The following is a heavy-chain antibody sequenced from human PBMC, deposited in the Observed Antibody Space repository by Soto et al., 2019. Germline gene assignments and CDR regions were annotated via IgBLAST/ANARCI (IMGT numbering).Heavy chain of an antibody. Sequence: PSETLSLTCAVSGGSISSGGYSWSWIRRPPGKGLEWIGYIYHSGSTYYNPSLKSRVTISVDRSKNQFSLKLSSVTAADTAVYYCARHSPDFDWLSQFDYWGQGTLVTVSS. CDR3: ARHSPDFDWLSQFDY. CDR2: IYHSGST. D-gene: IGHD3-9*01. V-gene: IGHV4-30-2*01. J-gene: IGHJ4*02. CDR1: GGSISSGGYS.